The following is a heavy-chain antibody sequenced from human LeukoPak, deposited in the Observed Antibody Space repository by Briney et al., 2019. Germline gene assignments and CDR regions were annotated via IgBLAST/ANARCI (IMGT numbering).Heavy chain of an antibody. V-gene: IGHV4-61*02. CDR1: GGSINGGGYY. CDR3: ARMHPQTTYYYDSSGYYDIWFDP. CDR2: IYTSGRI. Sequence: PSQTLSLTCTVSGGSINGGGYYWSWIRQPAGKGLEWIGRIYTSGRIDYNPSLKSRVTISVDTSKNQFSLKLSSVTAADTAVYYCARMHPQTTYYYDSSGYYDIWFDPWGQGTLVTVSS. J-gene: IGHJ5*02. D-gene: IGHD3-22*01.